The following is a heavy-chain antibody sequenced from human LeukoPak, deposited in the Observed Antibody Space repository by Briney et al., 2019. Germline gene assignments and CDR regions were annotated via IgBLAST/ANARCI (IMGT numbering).Heavy chain of an antibody. V-gene: IGHV3-30-3*01. CDR2: ISYDGSNK. CDR3: ARDAAPVWYYGDYINWFDP. J-gene: IGHJ5*02. D-gene: IGHD4-17*01. CDR1: GFTFSSYA. Sequence: PGGSLRLSCAASGFTFSSYAMHWVRQAPGKGLEWVAVISYDGSNKYYADSVKGRFTISRDNSKNTLYLQMNSLRAEDTAVYYCARDAAPVWYYGDYINWFDPWGQGTLVTVSS.